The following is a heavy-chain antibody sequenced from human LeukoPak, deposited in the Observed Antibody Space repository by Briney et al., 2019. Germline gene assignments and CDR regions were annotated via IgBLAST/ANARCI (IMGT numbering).Heavy chain of an antibody. V-gene: IGHV3-48*03. CDR3: ARDIEFST. CDR2: ISSGSTI. D-gene: IGHD3-3*02. CDR1: GFTLNTYE. Sequence: PGGSLRLSCAASGFTLNTYEMNWVRQAPGKGLEWVSYISSGSTIYYADSMKGRFTISRDNSKDTLYLQMNSLRAEDTAIYYCARDIEFSTWGLGTMVTVSS. J-gene: IGHJ3*01.